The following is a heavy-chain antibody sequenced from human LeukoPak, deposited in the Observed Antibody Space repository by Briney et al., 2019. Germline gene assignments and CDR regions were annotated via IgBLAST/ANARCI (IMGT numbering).Heavy chain of an antibody. Sequence: SETLSLTCGVSGGSVTSTNWRTWVRQPPGKGLEWIGEVHLDGRTNYNPSLKSRLTMSVDLSENHISLKLTSVTAADTAVYYCAREGGFYRPLDYSGQGTLVTVSS. CDR1: GGSVTSTNW. D-gene: IGHD3-3*01. CDR2: VHLDGRT. CDR3: AREGGFYRPLDY. J-gene: IGHJ4*02. V-gene: IGHV4-4*02.